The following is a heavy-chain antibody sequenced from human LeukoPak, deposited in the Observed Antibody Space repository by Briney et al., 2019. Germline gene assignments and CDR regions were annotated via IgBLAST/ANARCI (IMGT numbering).Heavy chain of an antibody. V-gene: IGHV3-23*01. CDR2: INAGGGGT. CDR1: GFTFSAYG. CDR3: AKRAPYSFDY. J-gene: IGHJ4*02. Sequence: GGSLRLSCAASGFTFSAYGMSCVRQAPGTGLEWVSGINAGGGGTYYADSVKGQFTISRDNSKNTLYLQMNSLSVEDTAVYYCAKRAPYSFDYWGQGTLVTVPS.